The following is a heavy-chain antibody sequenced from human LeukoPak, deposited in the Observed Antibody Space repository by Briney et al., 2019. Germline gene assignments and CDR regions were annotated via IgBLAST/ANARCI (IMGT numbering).Heavy chain of an antibody. CDR2: INSDGSST. J-gene: IGHJ6*02. CDR1: XFTXSSYX. D-gene: IGHD1-1*01. CDR3: ARQLPPYYGMDV. Sequence: GGSLRLSCAASXFTXSSYXXXXVXXAXXXXXXXVSRINSDGSSTSYADSVKGRFTISRDNAKNTLYLQMNSLRAEDTAVYYCARQLPPYYGMDVWGQGTTVTVSS. V-gene: IGHV3-74*01.